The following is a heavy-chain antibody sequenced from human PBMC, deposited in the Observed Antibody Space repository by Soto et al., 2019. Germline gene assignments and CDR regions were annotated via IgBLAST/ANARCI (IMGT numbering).Heavy chain of an antibody. CDR2: IIPIFGTA. CDR1: GGTFSSYA. CDR3: ARDSGGDDSSGYYRTLDAFDI. V-gene: IGHV1-69*13. D-gene: IGHD3-22*01. Sequence: SVKVSCKASGGTFSSYAISWVRQAPGQGLEWMGGIIPIFGTANYAQKFQGRVTITADESTSTAYMELSSLRSEDTAVYYCARDSGGDDSSGYYRTLDAFDIWGQGTMVTVSS. J-gene: IGHJ3*02.